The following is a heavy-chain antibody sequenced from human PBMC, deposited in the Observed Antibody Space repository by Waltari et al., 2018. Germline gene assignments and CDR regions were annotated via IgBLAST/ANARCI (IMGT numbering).Heavy chain of an antibody. CDR3: ARDPFLAGRYYYYGMDV. CDR2: INPSGGST. Sequence: QVQLVQSGAEVKKPGASVKVSCKASGYTFTSYYMHWVRQAPGQGLEWMGIINPSGGSTSYAQKFQGRVTMTRDTSTSTGYMGLSSPGSEDTAVYYCARDPFLAGRYYYYGMDVWGQGTTVTVSS. J-gene: IGHJ6*02. D-gene: IGHD2-15*01. CDR1: GYTFTSYY. V-gene: IGHV1-46*01.